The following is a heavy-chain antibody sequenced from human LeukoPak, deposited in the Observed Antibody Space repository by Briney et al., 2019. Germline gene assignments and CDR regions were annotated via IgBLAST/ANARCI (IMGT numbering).Heavy chain of an antibody. Sequence: ASVKVSCKASGYTFTSYGISWVRQAPGQGLEWMGWISAYNGNTNYAQKLQGRVTMTTDTSTSTAYMELRSLRSDDTAVYYCARVGRYSYGVYYYGMDVWGQGTTVTVSS. CDR1: GYTFTSYG. D-gene: IGHD5-18*01. CDR3: ARVGRYSYGVYYYGMDV. J-gene: IGHJ6*02. CDR2: ISAYNGNT. V-gene: IGHV1-18*01.